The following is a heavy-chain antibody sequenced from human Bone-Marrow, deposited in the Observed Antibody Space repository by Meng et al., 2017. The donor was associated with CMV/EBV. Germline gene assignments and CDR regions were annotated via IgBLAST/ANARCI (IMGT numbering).Heavy chain of an antibody. CDR1: GFTFSSYS. CDR3: ARHKYGDEYFLDY. J-gene: IGHJ4*02. Sequence: GGSLRLSCAASGFTFSSYSMNWVRQAPGKGLEWVSYISSSGSTIYYADSVKGRFTIYRDNYRDTLFLQMNSLTTEDTGLYYCARHKYGDEYFLDYWGQGTRVTVSS. CDR2: ISSSGSTI. V-gene: IGHV3-48*01. D-gene: IGHD4-17*01.